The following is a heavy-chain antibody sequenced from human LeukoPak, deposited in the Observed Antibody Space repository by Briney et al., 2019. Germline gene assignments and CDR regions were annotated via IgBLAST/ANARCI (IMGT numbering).Heavy chain of an antibody. CDR1: GYTFTGYY. Sequence: ASVKVSCKASGYTFTGYYMHWVRQAPGQGLEWIGWINPNSGGTNYAQKFQGWVTMTRDTSISTAYMELSRLRSDDTAVYYCARDRRYCSGGSCYSDAFDIWGQGTMVTVSS. D-gene: IGHD2-15*01. V-gene: IGHV1-2*04. CDR2: INPNSGGT. J-gene: IGHJ3*02. CDR3: ARDRRYCSGGSCYSDAFDI.